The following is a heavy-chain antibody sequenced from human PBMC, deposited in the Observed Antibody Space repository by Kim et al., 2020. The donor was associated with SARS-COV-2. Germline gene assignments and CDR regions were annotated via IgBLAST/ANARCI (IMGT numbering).Heavy chain of an antibody. Sequence: SETLSLTCTVSGGSISSSSYYWGWIRQPPGKGLEWIGSIYYSGSTYYNPSLKSRVTISVDTSKNQFSLKLSSVTAADTAVYYCARQPGLSSSWYDDYWGQGTLVTVSS. CDR3: ARQPGLSSSWYDDY. CDR2: IYYSGST. V-gene: IGHV4-39*01. D-gene: IGHD6-13*01. CDR1: GGSISSSSYY. J-gene: IGHJ4*02.